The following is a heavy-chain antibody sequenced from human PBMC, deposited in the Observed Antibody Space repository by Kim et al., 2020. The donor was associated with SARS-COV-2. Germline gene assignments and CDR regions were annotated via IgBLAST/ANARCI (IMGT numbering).Heavy chain of an antibody. D-gene: IGHD2-21*02. J-gene: IGHJ4*02. CDR1: GFAFSNYA. CDR3: TNGGVVTNYHYFDY. CDR2: MSGMSGSGATT. Sequence: GGSLRLSCAASGFAFSNYAMSWVRQAPGKGLEWVSGMSGMSGSGATTYYADSVKGRFTVSRDKSKNTLIRQMNSLRAEDTAMYYGTNGGVVTNYHYFDYWGQGTLVTVSS. V-gene: IGHV3-23*01.